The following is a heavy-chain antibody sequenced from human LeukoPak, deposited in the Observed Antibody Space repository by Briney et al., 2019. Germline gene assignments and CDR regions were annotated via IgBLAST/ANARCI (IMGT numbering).Heavy chain of an antibody. J-gene: IGHJ4*02. V-gene: IGHV3-7*01. CDR2: IKQDGSEK. CDR3: ARGPIQDSGRYYVGDY. CDR1: GFTFSSYW. Sequence: PGGSLRLSCAASGFTFSSYWMSWVRQAPGKGLEWVANIKQDGSEKYYVDSVKGRFTISRDNAKNTLYLQMNSLRAEDTAVYYCARGPIQDSGRYYVGDYWGQGTLVTVSS. D-gene: IGHD1-26*01.